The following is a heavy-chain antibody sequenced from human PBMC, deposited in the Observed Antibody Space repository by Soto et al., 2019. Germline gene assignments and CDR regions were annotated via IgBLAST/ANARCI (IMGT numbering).Heavy chain of an antibody. D-gene: IGHD2-15*01. Sequence: LSLTCAVSSGSISSSNWWSWVRRPPGKGLEWIGEIYHSGSTNYNPSLKSRVTISVDKSKNQFSLKLSSVTAADTAVYYCARVAVVAATANWFDPWGQGTLVTVSS. CDR3: ARVAVVAATANWFDP. V-gene: IGHV4-4*02. CDR1: SGSISSSNW. CDR2: IYHSGST. J-gene: IGHJ5*02.